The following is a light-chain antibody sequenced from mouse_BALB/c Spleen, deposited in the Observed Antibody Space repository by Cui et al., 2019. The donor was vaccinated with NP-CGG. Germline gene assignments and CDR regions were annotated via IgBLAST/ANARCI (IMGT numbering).Light chain of an antibody. CDR3: ALWYSNHWV. CDR1: AGAVTTSNY. J-gene: IGLJ1*01. Sequence: QAVVTQESALITSPGETVTLTCRSSAGAVTTSNYANGVQEKPDHLFTGLIGGTNNRAPGVPARFSGSLIGDKAALTITGAQTEDEAIYFCALWYSNHWVFGGGTKLTVL. V-gene: IGLV1*01. CDR2: GTN.